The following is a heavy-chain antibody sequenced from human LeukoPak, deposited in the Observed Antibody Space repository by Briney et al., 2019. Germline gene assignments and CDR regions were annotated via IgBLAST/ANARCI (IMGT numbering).Heavy chain of an antibody. V-gene: IGHV1-8*01. J-gene: IGHJ6*03. Sequence: PGASVKVSCKASGYTFTSYDINWVRQATGQGLEWMGWMNPNSGNTGYAQKFQGRVTMTRNTSISTAYMELSSLRSEDTAVYYCARGPRLVLWFGELLPTYYYYMDVWGKGTTVTISS. CDR1: GYTFTSYD. CDR2: MNPNSGNT. CDR3: ARGPRLVLWFGELLPTYYYYMDV. D-gene: IGHD3-10*01.